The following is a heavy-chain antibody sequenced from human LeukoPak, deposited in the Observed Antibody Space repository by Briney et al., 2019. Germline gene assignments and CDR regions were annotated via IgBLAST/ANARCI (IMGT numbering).Heavy chain of an antibody. Sequence: GGSLRLSCAASGFTFSSYAMSWVRQAPGKGLEWVSAISGSGGNTYYADSVKGRFTISRDNSKSTLYLQMNSLRAEDTAVYYCARDREVGISENWFDPWGQGTLVTVSS. J-gene: IGHJ5*02. D-gene: IGHD1-26*01. CDR1: GFTFSSYA. V-gene: IGHV3-23*01. CDR3: ARDREVGISENWFDP. CDR2: ISGSGGNT.